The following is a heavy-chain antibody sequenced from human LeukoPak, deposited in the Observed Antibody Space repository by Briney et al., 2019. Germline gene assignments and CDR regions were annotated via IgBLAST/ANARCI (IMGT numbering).Heavy chain of an antibody. D-gene: IGHD3-22*01. CDR1: GXTFRSYG. CDR2: ISYDGTSK. J-gene: IGHJ3*02. Sequence: GGSLRLSCVASGXTFRSYGMHWVRQAPGKGLEGVAVISYDGTSKYYSDSVKGRFTISRDNSKNTLYLQMSSLRAEDTAVYYCSITMIVLGAFDIWGQGTMVTVSS. V-gene: IGHV3-30*03. CDR3: SITMIVLGAFDI.